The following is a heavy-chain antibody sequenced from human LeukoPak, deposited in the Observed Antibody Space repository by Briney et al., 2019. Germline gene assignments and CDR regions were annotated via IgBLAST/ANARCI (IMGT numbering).Heavy chain of an antibody. CDR2: IDYSAYS. D-gene: IGHD6-19*01. CDR1: GASITHYY. J-gene: IGHJ5*01. CDR3: AKSTESSGWYDS. V-gene: IGHV4-59*03. Sequence: SETLSLTCSVSGASITHYYWNWIRQPPGKGLKWIGFIDYSAYSKYNPSLKSRVTISRDTSKNQFSLILSSVTAADTAVYYCAKSTESSGWYDSWGQGTLVIVSS.